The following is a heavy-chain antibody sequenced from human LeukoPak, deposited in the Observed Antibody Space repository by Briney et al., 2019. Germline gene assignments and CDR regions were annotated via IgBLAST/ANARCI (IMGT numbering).Heavy chain of an antibody. Sequence: ASVKVSCKVSGYTLTELSMHWVRRAPGKGLEWMGGFDPEDGETIYAQKFQGRVTMTEDTSTDTAYMELSSLRSEDTAVYYCATGPATYYYYYYMDVWGKGTTVTVSS. J-gene: IGHJ6*03. CDR3: ATGPATYYYYYYMDV. D-gene: IGHD2-15*01. CDR2: FDPEDGET. V-gene: IGHV1-24*01. CDR1: GYTLTELS.